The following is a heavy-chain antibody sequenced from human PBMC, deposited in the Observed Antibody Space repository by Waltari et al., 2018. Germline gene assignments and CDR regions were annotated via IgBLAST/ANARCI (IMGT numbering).Heavy chain of an antibody. CDR3: ARHRVAGVVVPAAHFDY. CDR2: IYHSGST. Sequence: QVQLQESGPGLVKPSETLSLTCAVSGYSISSGSYWGWIRPPPGKGLEWIGSIYHSGSTYYNPSLKSRVTISVDTSKNQFSLKLSSVTAADTAVYYCARHRVAGVVVPAAHFDYWGQGTLVTVSS. CDR1: GYSISSGSY. D-gene: IGHD2-2*01. V-gene: IGHV4-38-2*01. J-gene: IGHJ4*02.